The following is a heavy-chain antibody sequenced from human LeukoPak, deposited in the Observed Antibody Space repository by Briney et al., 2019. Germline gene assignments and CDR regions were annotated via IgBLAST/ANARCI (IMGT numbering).Heavy chain of an antibody. CDR1: GFTLSSCA. J-gene: IGHJ4*02. D-gene: IGHD3-10*01. CDR2: ISASGADT. V-gene: IGHV3-23*01. CDR3: AKQLDSGNYYPTGDDY. Sequence: AGGSLRLSCAASGFTLSSCATSWVRQAPGKGLDWVSAISASGADTYYADSVKGRFTISRDTSKNTLYLQMNSLRDEDTAVYYCAKQLDSGNYYPTGDDYWGQGTLVTVSS.